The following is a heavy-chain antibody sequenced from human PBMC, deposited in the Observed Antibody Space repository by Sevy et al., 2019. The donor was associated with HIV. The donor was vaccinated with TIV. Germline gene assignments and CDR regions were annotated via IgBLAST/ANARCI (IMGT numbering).Heavy chain of an antibody. D-gene: IGHD3-16*02. CDR2: IKEDGSEK. J-gene: IGHJ5*02. V-gene: IGHV3-7*04. Sequence: GGSLRLSCAASGFTFSRFWMTWVRQAPGKGLEWVANIKEDGSEKYYVDSVKGRFTISRDNTNNSLYLQMNSLRAEDTVFYYGAGGVYDYVWGSNRYGGLDPWGQGTLVTVSS. CDR3: AGGVYDYVWGSNRYGGLDP. CDR1: GFTFSRFW.